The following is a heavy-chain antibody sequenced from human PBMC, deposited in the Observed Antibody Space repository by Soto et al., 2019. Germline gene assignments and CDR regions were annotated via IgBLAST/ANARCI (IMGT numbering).Heavy chain of an antibody. CDR1: GGSISSSSYY. J-gene: IGHJ4*02. Sequence: PSETLSLTCTVSGGSISSSSYYWGWIRQPPGKGLEWIGSIYYSGSTYYNPSLKSRVTISVDTSKNQFSLKLSSVTAADTAVYYCARHLHFDYWGQGTLVTVSS. V-gene: IGHV4-39*01. CDR3: ARHLHFDY. CDR2: IYYSGST.